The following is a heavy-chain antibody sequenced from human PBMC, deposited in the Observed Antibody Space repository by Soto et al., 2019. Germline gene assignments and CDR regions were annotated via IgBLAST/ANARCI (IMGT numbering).Heavy chain of an antibody. Sequence: QVQLQESGPGLVKPSETLSLTCTVSGGSISSYYWSWIRQPPGKGLEWIGYIYYSGSTNYNPSLKRRVNIPVDTSKNHFSLKLSSVTAADTAVYYCARGYCGGGSCCSGYFDYWGPGTLVTVSS. CDR3: ARGYCGGGSCCSGYFDY. CDR2: IYYSGST. CDR1: GGSISSYY. J-gene: IGHJ4*02. D-gene: IGHD2-15*01. V-gene: IGHV4-59*01.